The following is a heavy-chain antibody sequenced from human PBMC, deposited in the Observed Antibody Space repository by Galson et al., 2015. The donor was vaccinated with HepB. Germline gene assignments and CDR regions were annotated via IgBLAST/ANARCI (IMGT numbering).Heavy chain of an antibody. V-gene: IGHV3-30*04. J-gene: IGHJ3*02. Sequence: SLRLSCAASGFTFSSYAMHWVRQAPGKGLEWVAVISYDGSNKYYADSVKGRFTMSRDNSKNTLYLQMNSLRAEDTAVYYCARSSGAPNYDSSGYYWDAFDIWGQGTMVTVSS. CDR1: GFTFSSYA. CDR3: ARSSGAPNYDSSGYYWDAFDI. D-gene: IGHD3-22*01. CDR2: ISYDGSNK.